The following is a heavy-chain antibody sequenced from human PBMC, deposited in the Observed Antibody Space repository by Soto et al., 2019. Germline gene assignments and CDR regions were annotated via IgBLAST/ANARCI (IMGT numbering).Heavy chain of an antibody. Sequence: EVQLVESGGGLVKPGGSLRLSCAASGFTFKLYTMHWVRQAPGKGLEWVSFCTPSSSSISYADSVDGRFTISRDNARNSLYLQIHNLRAEDTAVYYCARDAASSLDHWGQGTLVTVSS. CDR3: ARDAASSLDH. D-gene: IGHD6-13*01. CDR2: CTPSSSSI. V-gene: IGHV3-21*01. J-gene: IGHJ4*02. CDR1: GFTFKLYT.